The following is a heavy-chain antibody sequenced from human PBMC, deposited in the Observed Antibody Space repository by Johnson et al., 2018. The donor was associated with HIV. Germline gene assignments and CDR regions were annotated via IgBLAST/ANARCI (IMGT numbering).Heavy chain of an antibody. CDR3: ARGLMGTNRGDLSDAFDI. CDR1: GFTFRSYA. V-gene: IGHV3-30*03. D-gene: IGHD1/OR15-1a*01. CDR2: ISYDGSNK. J-gene: IGHJ3*02. Sequence: QVQLVESGGGVVQPGRSLRLSCTASGFTFRSYAMHWVRQAPGKGLEWVALISYDGSNKYYADSVKGRFTISRDNSRNTLYLQMNSLRAEDTAVYYCARGLMGTNRGDLSDAFDIWGQGTMVTVSS.